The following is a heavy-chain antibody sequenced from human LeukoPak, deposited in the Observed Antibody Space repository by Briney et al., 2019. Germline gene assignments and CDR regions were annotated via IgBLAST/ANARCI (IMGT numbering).Heavy chain of an antibody. D-gene: IGHD2-15*01. CDR1: GCSNTSNSYY. CDR2: IYYGGST. V-gene: IGHV4-39*01. Sequence: SETLALTCTVSGCSNTSNSYYWGWIPQPPGKGLEWIGRIYYGGSTFYNPSLKSRVTISVDTSKNQFSLNLSSVTAADTAVYFCARHDRRPSAGSRNCFDPWGQGTLVTVSS. J-gene: IGHJ5*02. CDR3: ARHDRRPSAGSRNCFDP.